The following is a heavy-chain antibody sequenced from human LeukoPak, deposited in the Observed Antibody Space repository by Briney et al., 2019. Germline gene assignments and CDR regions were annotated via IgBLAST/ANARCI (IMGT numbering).Heavy chain of an antibody. CDR1: GFTFSTYA. Sequence: PGGSLRLSCAASGFTFSTYAMNWVRQAPGEGLEWVSAISGTSGSSGRTFYADSVKGRFSISRDNSKNTLYLQMNSLRAEDTAIYYCAKKVGTTTRGFDYWGQGTLVTVSS. V-gene: IGHV3-23*01. CDR3: AKKVGTTTRGFDY. J-gene: IGHJ4*02. D-gene: IGHD1-26*01. CDR2: ISGTSGSSGRT.